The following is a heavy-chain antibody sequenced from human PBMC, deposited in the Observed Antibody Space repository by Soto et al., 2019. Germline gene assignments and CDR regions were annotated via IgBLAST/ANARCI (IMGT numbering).Heavy chain of an antibody. D-gene: IGHD3-9*01. CDR3: TSEYYDILTGTYYFDY. Sequence: GGSLRLSCAASGFTFSNAWMSWVRQAPGKGLEWVGRIKSKTDGGTTDYAAPVKGRFTISRDDSKNTLYLQMNSLKTEDTAVYYCTSEYYDILTGTYYFDYWGQGTLVTVSS. CDR2: IKSKTDGGTT. CDR1: GFTFSNAW. J-gene: IGHJ4*02. V-gene: IGHV3-15*01.